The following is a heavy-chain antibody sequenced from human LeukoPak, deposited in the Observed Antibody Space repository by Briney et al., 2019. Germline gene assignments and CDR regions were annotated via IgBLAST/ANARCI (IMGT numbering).Heavy chain of an antibody. CDR3: ARHGLWESGIAVARNFDY. CDR2: IYPGDSDT. V-gene: IGHV5-51*01. J-gene: IGHJ4*02. CDR1: GYSFTSYW. Sequence: PGESLKISCKGSGYSFTSYWIGWVRPMPGKGLGWIGIIYPGDSDTRYSPYFPGQITISADKSISTAYLQWSSLKASDTAMYYCARHGLWESGIAVARNFDYWGQGTLVTVSS. D-gene: IGHD6-19*01.